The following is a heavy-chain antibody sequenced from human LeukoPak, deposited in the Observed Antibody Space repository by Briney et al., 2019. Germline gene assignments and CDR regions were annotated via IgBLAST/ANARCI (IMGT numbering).Heavy chain of an antibody. CDR1: GGSISSYY. V-gene: IGHV4-4*07. D-gene: IGHD3-22*01. J-gene: IGHJ4*02. Sequence: SETLSLTCTVSGGSISSYYWSWIRQPAGKGLEWIGRIYTSGSTNYNPSLKSRVTISVDTSKNQFSLKLSSVTAADTAVYYCYSSGYYYGGFDYWGQGTLVTVPS. CDR2: IYTSGST. CDR3: YSSGYYYGGFDY.